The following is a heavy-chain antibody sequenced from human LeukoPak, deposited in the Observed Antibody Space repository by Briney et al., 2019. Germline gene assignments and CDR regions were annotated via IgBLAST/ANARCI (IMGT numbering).Heavy chain of an antibody. CDR2: INEDGSEK. CDR3: AKDSGGSVLED. V-gene: IGHV3-7*01. Sequence: PGGSLRLSCAASGFRFTTYWMTWVRQAPGKGLEWVANINEDGSEKHHVDSVKGRFTISRDNAKNSLDLQMHSLRAEDTAVYYCAKDSGGSVLEDWGHGSLVIVSS. D-gene: IGHD2-15*01. J-gene: IGHJ4*01. CDR1: GFRFTTYW.